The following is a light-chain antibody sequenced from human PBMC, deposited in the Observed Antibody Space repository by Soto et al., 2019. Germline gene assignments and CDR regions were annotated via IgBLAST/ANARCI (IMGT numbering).Light chain of an antibody. V-gene: IGLV1-44*01. Sequence: QSVLTQPPSASGTPGQTVTISCSGSSSSIGSYAVNWYQQFPGTAPKVLIYRNNQRPSGVPDRFSGSKSGTSAFLVISGLQSEDEADYSCATWDDSLNAYVFGTGTKVSVL. J-gene: IGLJ1*01. CDR3: ATWDDSLNAYV. CDR2: RNN. CDR1: SSSIGSYA.